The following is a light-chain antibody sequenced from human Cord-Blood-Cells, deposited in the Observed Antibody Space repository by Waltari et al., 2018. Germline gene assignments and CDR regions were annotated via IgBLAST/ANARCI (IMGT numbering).Light chain of an antibody. CDR1: SSDVGSYNT. CDR2: DVS. CDR3: CSYAGSYTYV. J-gene: IGLJ1*01. V-gene: IGLV2-11*01. Sequence: QSALTPPRSVSGSPGQSVTISRPGTSSDVGSYNTVSWYQQHPGKAPKLIIYDVSKRPSGVPDRFSGSKSGNTASLTISGLQAEDEADYYCCSYAGSYTYVFGTGTKVTVL.